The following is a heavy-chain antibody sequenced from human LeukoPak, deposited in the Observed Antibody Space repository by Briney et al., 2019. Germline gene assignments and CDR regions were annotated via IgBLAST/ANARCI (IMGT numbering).Heavy chain of an antibody. CDR3: ATEHPVYCSGGSCYSLDY. J-gene: IGHJ4*02. D-gene: IGHD2-15*01. CDR1: GFPVSSNY. V-gene: IGHV3-66*01. Sequence: GGSLILSCAAPGFPVSSNYVGWVRRAPGKGLGWDSVIYSGGSTYSADSVKGRLTINTDNSENTLYLQMNSLRAEDTTVYYCATEHPVYCSGGSCYSLDYWGQGTLVTVSS. CDR2: IYSGGST.